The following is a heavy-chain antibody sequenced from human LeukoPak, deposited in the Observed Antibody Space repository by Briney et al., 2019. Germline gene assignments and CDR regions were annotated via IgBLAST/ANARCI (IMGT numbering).Heavy chain of an antibody. D-gene: IGHD3-10*01. CDR3: ARVTMIRGITYDY. V-gene: IGHV3-48*04. Sequence: PGGSLRLSCAASGFTFSSYTMNWVRQAPGKGLEWVSYISSGSSTIYYADSVKGRFTTSRDNAKNSLYLQMNSLRAEDTAVYYCARVTMIRGITYDYWGQGALVTVSS. CDR1: GFTFSSYT. CDR2: ISSGSSTI. J-gene: IGHJ4*02.